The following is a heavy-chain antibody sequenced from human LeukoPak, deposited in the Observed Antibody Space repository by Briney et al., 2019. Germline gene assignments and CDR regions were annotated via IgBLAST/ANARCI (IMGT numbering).Heavy chain of an antibody. J-gene: IGHJ3*02. CDR3: AASQSYSGGDCYSGDAFDI. V-gene: IGHV1-2*02. CDR1: GYTFTGYY. CDR2: INPNSGGT. Sequence: ASVKVSCKASGYTFTGYYMHWVRQAPGQGLEWMGWINPNSGGTNYAQKFQGRVTMTRDTSISTAYMELSRLRSDDTAVYYCAASQSYSGGDCYSGDAFDIWGQGTMVTVSS. D-gene: IGHD2-21*01.